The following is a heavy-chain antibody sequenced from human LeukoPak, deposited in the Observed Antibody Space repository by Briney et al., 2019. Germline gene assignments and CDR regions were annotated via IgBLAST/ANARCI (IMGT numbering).Heavy chain of an antibody. J-gene: IGHJ4*02. Sequence: GASVKVSCKASGYTFTGYYMHWVRQAPGQGLEWMGWINPNSGGTNYAQKFQGRVTMTRDTSISTAYMELSRLRSDDTAVYYCATMDTAMVTDYFDYWGQGTLVTVSS. CDR2: INPNSGGT. CDR3: ATMDTAMVTDYFDY. CDR1: GYTFTGYY. D-gene: IGHD5-18*01. V-gene: IGHV1-2*02.